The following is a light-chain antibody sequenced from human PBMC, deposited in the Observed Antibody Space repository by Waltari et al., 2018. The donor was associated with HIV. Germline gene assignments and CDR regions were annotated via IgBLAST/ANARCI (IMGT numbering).Light chain of an antibody. J-gene: IGLJ3*02. CDR3: GTWDADLDGPV. CDR1: SPKVRSIN. CDR2: NTE. Sequence: QSVLTYPPSASGTPGHTISLSRSGSSPKVRSINVDWYQHIPPTAPKLIIYNTEQRPSGVPALFSAAKTGTSASLAISGLQPGDEGLYYCGTWDADLDGPVFGGGTKVTVL. V-gene: IGLV1-44*01.